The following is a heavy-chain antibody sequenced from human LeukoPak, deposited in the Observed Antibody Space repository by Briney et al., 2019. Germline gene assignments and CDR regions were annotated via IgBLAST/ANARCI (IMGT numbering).Heavy chain of an antibody. CDR3: AKDVRALNNYGSGSSGFY. J-gene: IGHJ4*02. CDR1: GFTFSSYG. V-gene: IGHV3-30*18. Sequence: GGSLRPSCAASGFTFSSYGMHWVRQAPGKGLEWVAVISYDGSNKYYADPVKGRFTISRDNSKSTLYLQMNSLRVEDTAVYYCAKDVRALNNYGSGSSGFYWGQGTLVTVSS. CDR2: ISYDGSNK. D-gene: IGHD3-10*01.